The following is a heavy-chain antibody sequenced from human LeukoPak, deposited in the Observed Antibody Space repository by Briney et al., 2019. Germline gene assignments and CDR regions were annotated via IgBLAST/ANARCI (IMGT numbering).Heavy chain of an antibody. V-gene: IGHV1-69*10. CDR2: IIPILSQT. J-gene: IGHJ5*02. Sequence: ASVKVSCKASGYTFTGYYMHWVRQAPGQGLEWMGWIIPILSQTNNAQKFQGRVSITADEFTSTAYMDLSSLRSEDTAVYYCARGDGYYDFWSGSIAWGQGTLVTVSS. D-gene: IGHD3-3*01. CDR3: ARGDGYYDFWSGSIA. CDR1: GYTFTGYY.